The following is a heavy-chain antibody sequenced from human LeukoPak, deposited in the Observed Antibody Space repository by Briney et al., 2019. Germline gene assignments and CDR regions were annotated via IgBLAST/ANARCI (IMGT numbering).Heavy chain of an antibody. CDR3: AKDSGYYFDY. CDR2: IKQDGTEQ. V-gene: IGHV3-7*03. D-gene: IGHD2-15*01. J-gene: IGHJ4*02. CDR1: GFTFSSYW. Sequence: GGSLRLSCAASGFTFSSYWMSWVRQAPGKGLEWVANIKQDGTEQYYVDSVKGRFTISRDNSKNSLYLQMNSLRTEDTALYYCAKDSGYYFDYWGQGTLVTVSS.